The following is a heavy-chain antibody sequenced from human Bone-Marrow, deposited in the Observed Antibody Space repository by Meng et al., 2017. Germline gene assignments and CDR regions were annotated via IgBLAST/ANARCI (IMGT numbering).Heavy chain of an antibody. CDR1: GFRVTDAW. CDR2: IHSNSDGGTT. CDR3: ATGEAAADY. Sequence: GESLMISCVASGFRVTDAWMSWVRQAPGKGLEWVGRIHSNSDGGTTDYAAPVKGRFTISRDDSKNTLYLQMNSLITEDTAVYFCATGEAAADYWGQGTLVTVSS. V-gene: IGHV3-15*01. J-gene: IGHJ4*02. D-gene: IGHD6-13*01.